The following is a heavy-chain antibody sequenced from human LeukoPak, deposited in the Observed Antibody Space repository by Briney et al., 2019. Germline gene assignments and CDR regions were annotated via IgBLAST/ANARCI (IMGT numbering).Heavy chain of an antibody. J-gene: IGHJ4*02. CDR1: GFTFRSYA. D-gene: IGHD6-13*01. V-gene: IGHV3-23*01. CDR3: AKKRIAAAGKNDFDY. CDR2: ISGSGSLT. Sequence: GGSLRLSCAASGFTFRSYAMSWVRQAPGKGLEWVSAISGSGSLTYYADSVKGRFTISRDNSKNTVYLQMNSLRAEDTAVYYCAKKRIAAAGKNDFDYWGQGTLVTVSS.